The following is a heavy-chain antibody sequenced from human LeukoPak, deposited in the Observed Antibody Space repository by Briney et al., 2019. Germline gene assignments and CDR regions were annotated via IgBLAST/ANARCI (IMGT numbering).Heavy chain of an antibody. CDR1: GXTXXXXX. Sequence: ASVKVSCKASGXTXXXXXMXXXXXXXXXGXEWXEXXKPSGGSXXXXXKFQGRVTMTRDTSTSTVYMELSSLRSEDTAVYYCAREDSSGWYVFDYWGQGTLVTVSS. CDR3: AREDSSGWYVFDY. J-gene: IGHJ4*02. CDR2: XKPSGGSX. V-gene: IGHV1-46*01. D-gene: IGHD6-19*01.